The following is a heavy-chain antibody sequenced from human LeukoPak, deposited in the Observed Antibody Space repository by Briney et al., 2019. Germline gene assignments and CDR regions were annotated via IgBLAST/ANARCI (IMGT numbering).Heavy chain of an antibody. CDR2: IYHSGST. V-gene: IGHV4-4*02. J-gene: IGHJ3*02. Sequence: PSGTLSLTCAVSGGSISSSNWWSWVRQPPGKGLEWIGEIYHSGSTNYNPSLKSRVTISVDKSKNQFSLKLSSVTAADTAVYYCAGGGYQLPYQDAFDIWGQGTMVTVSS. CDR1: GGSISSSNW. CDR3: AGGGYQLPYQDAFDI. D-gene: IGHD2-2*01.